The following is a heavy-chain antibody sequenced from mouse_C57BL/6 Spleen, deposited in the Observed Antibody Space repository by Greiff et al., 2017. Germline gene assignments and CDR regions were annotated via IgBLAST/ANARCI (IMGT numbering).Heavy chain of an antibody. CDR1: GYSFTGYY. Sequence: EVQLQQSGPELVKPGASVKISCKASGYSFTGYYMNWVKQSPEKSLEWIGEINPSTGGTTYNQKFKAKATLTVDKSSSTAYMQLKSLTSEDSAVYYCARYPSYDYAVPFDYWGQGTTLTVSS. V-gene: IGHV1-42*01. D-gene: IGHD2-4*01. CDR2: INPSTGGT. CDR3: ARYPSYDYAVPFDY. J-gene: IGHJ2*01.